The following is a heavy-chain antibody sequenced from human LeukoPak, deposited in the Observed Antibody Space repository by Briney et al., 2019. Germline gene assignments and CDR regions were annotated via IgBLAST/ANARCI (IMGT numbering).Heavy chain of an antibody. J-gene: IGHJ4*02. D-gene: IGHD2-2*02. CDR2: MNPNSGNT. Sequence: ASVKVSCKASGYTFTSYDINWMRQATGQGLEWMGWMNPNSGNTGYAQKFQGRVTMTRNTSISTAYMELSSLRSEDTAVYYCAKEMIVVVPAAIYPFDYWGQGTLVTVSS. CDR1: GYTFTSYD. V-gene: IGHV1-8*01. CDR3: AKEMIVVVPAAIYPFDY.